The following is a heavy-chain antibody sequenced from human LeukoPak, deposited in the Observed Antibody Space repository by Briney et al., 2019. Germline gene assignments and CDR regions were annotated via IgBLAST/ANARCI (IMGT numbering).Heavy chain of an antibody. J-gene: IGHJ6*03. Sequence: GGSLRLSCEASGFTFRTYGMHWVRQAPGKGLEWVALMSYDGSNKDYTDSVKGRFTISRDNSKNTLFLQMNSLRAEDTAVYYCAGGGFGEAYYYYYYMDVWGKGTTVTVSS. D-gene: IGHD3-10*01. V-gene: IGHV3-30*03. CDR2: MSYDGSNK. CDR1: GFTFRTYG. CDR3: AGGGFGEAYYYYYYMDV.